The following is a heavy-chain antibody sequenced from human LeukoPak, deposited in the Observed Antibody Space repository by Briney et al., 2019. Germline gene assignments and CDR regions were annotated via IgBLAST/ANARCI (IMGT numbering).Heavy chain of an antibody. CDR1: GGSITNNW. D-gene: IGHD5-18*01. CDR3: ARDRLNGYSFAFDY. J-gene: IGHJ4*02. Sequence: SETLSLTCVVSGGSITNNWWSWVRQPPGKGLEWIGEIYHSGSTTYNPSLKSRVTISIDTSKTQFSLKLSSVTAADTAVYYCARDRLNGYSFAFDYWGQGTLVTVSS. V-gene: IGHV4-4*02. CDR2: IYHSGST.